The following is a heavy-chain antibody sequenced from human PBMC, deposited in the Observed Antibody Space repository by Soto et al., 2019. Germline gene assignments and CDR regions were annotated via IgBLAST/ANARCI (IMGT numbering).Heavy chain of an antibody. CDR1: GGSFSNFI. Sequence: QVQLVQSGAEVKEPGSSVRVSCKASGGSFSNFIMNWVRQTPGQGLEWMGGIVPMLGTPTYAEKFKGRVTISATGSTSTAYMELTSLRSEDTAIYYCARNGTYGTSLSHYTGMDVWGQWTTVTVS. CDR3: ARNGTYGTSLSHYTGMDV. J-gene: IGHJ6*02. CDR2: IVPMLGTP. V-gene: IGHV1-69*16. D-gene: IGHD1-1*01.